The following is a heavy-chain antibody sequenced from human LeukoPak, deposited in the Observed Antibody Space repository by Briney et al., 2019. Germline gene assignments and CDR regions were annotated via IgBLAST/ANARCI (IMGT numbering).Heavy chain of an antibody. CDR3: ARWTTCGGDCHILDY. D-gene: IGHD2-21*02. CDR2: ISYDGSNK. CDR1: GFTFSIYG. Sequence: GRSLRLSCAASGFTFSIYGMHWVRQAPGKGLEWVAVISYDGSNKLYADSVKGRFTISSDNSKNTLYLQMDSLRVEDTAVYYCARWTTCGGDCHILDYWGQGILVTVSS. V-gene: IGHV3-30*03. J-gene: IGHJ4*02.